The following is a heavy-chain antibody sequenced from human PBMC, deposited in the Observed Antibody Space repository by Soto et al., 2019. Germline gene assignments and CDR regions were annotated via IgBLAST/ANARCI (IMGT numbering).Heavy chain of an antibody. Sequence: QVQLLQSGAEVKKPGSSVKVSCKASGGTFSSYAISWVRQAPGQGLEWMGGIIPIFVTANYAQKFQGIVTITADESTSTAYMELSSLRSEDTAVDYCARVRSSYGDYSQFDHWGQGTLVTVSS. CDR1: GGTFSSYA. CDR2: IIPIFVTA. CDR3: ARVRSSYGDYSQFDH. J-gene: IGHJ4*02. V-gene: IGHV1-69*12. D-gene: IGHD4-17*01.